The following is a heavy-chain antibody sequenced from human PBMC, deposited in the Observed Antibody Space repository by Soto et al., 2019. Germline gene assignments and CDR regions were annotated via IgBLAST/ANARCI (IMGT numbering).Heavy chain of an antibody. Sequence: AASVKVSCTASGFTFTSSAMQWVRQARGQRLEWIGWIVVGSGNTNYAQKFQERVTITRDMSTSTAYMELSSLRAEDTAVYYCAKVGHYCSSTSCPNDYWGQGTLVTVSS. J-gene: IGHJ4*02. CDR2: IVVGSGNT. CDR3: AKVGHYCSSTSCPNDY. CDR1: GFTFTSSA. D-gene: IGHD2-2*01. V-gene: IGHV1-58*02.